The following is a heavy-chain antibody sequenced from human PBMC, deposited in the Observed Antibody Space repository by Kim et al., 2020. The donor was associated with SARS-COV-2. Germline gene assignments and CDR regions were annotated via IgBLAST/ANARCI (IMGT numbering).Heavy chain of an antibody. D-gene: IGHD4-17*01. CDR1: GFGFSAYA. CDR3: AKDHDYGVCFHA. J-gene: IGHJ1*01. V-gene: IGHV3-23*01. Sequence: GGSLRLSCATSGFGFSAYAMTWVRQAPGKGLEWVSLISGSADRTYYADSVKGRFIISRDNPRKMLYLQMDSLRAEDTGVYYCAKDHDYGVCFHAWGQGTLVTVSS. CDR2: ISGSADRT.